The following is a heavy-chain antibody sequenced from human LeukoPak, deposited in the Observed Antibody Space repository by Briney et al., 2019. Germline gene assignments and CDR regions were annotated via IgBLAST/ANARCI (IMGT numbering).Heavy chain of an antibody. CDR2: IYYSVST. Sequence: SETLSLTCTVSGGSISSSSYYWGWIRQPPGKGLEWIGSIYYSVSTYYNPSLKSRVTISVDTSKNQFSLKLSSVTAADTAVYYCGGSSSWYMVDYWGQGTLVTAS. J-gene: IGHJ4*02. V-gene: IGHV4-39*01. D-gene: IGHD6-13*01. CDR3: GGSSSWYMVDY. CDR1: GGSISSSSYY.